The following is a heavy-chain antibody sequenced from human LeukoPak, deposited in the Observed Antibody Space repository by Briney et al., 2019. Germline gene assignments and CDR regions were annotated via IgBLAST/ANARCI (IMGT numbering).Heavy chain of an antibody. J-gene: IGHJ4*02. CDR3: TTDTFGARDS. V-gene: IGHV3-74*01. CDR1: VYLYSIYW. Sequence: PGGSLSLSCAASVYLYSIYWVHWVPRAPEGGVVWVSRINEDGSYTSYAVCVRGRFTISRDNAKNTVYLQMNSLRAEDAAVYYCTTDTFGARDSWGQGTLVTVSS. CDR2: INEDGSYT. D-gene: IGHD3-10*01.